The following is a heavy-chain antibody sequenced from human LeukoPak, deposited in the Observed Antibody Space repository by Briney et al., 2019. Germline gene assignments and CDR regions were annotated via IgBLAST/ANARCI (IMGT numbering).Heavy chain of an antibody. Sequence: GGSLRLSCAASGFTFSSYAMSWVRQAPGKGLEWVSAISGRGGSTYYADSVKGRFTISRDNSKNTLYLQMNSLRAEDTAVYYCAKGGYCSGGSCYSSFDYWGQGTLVTVSS. J-gene: IGHJ4*02. V-gene: IGHV3-23*01. D-gene: IGHD2-15*01. CDR1: GFTFSSYA. CDR3: AKGGYCSGGSCYSSFDY. CDR2: ISGRGGST.